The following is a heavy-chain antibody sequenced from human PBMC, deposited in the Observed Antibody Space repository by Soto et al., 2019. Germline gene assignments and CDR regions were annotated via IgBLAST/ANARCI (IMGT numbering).Heavy chain of an antibody. CDR3: ARRITMVRGPYYYYAMDV. CDR2: ITSTSSTK. D-gene: IGHD3-10*01. J-gene: IGHJ6*02. CDR1: GFTFSSHT. Sequence: PGGSLRLSCAASGFTFSSHTMNWVRQAPGKGLEWISYITSTSSTKNYADSVKGRFTISRDNANNSLYLQMNSLRDEDTAVYYCARRITMVRGPYYYYAMDVWGQGTRSPSP. V-gene: IGHV3-48*02.